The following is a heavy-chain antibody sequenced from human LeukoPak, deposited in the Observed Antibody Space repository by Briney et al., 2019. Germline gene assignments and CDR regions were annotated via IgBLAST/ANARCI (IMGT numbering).Heavy chain of an antibody. D-gene: IGHD3-9*01. CDR2: ISGSGGST. Sequence: PGGSLRLSCAASGFTFSSYAMSWVRQAPGKGLEWVSGISGSGGSTYYTDSVKGRFTISRDNFKNTLYLQMNSLRAEDTAVYYCAKAVNFDWLPNDYWGQGTLVTVSS. J-gene: IGHJ4*02. CDR3: AKAVNFDWLPNDY. CDR1: GFTFSSYA. V-gene: IGHV3-23*01.